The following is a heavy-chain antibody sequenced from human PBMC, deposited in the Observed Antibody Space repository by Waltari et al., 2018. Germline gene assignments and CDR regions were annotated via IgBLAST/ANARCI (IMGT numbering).Heavy chain of an antibody. V-gene: IGHV1-24*01. J-gene: IGHJ4*02. CDR2: FDPEDVET. D-gene: IGHD1-26*01. CDR3: ATSPWGPHDY. CDR1: GYTLTELS. Sequence: QVQLVPSGAEVKKPGASVKVACKVSGYTLTELSMHWVRQAPGKGLGWMGGFDPEDVETIYAQKFQGRVTMTDDTSTDTAYMELSSLRSEDTAVYYCATSPWGPHDYWCQGTLVTVSS.